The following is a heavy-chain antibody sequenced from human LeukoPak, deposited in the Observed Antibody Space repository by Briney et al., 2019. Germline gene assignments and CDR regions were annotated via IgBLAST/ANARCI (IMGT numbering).Heavy chain of an antibody. Sequence: KTGGSLRLSCAASGFTFSDYYMSWIRQAPGKGLEWVSYISSSGSTIYYADSVKGRFTISRDNAKNPLYLQTNSLRAEDTALYYCARGGGPNIVGATMDYWGQGTLVTVSS. CDR1: GFTFSDYY. D-gene: IGHD1-26*01. CDR3: ARGGGPNIVGATMDY. J-gene: IGHJ4*02. CDR2: ISSSGSTI. V-gene: IGHV3-11*04.